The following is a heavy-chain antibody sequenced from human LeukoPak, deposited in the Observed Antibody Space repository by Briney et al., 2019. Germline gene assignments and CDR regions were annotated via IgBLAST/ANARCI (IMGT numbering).Heavy chain of an antibody. CDR1: GGSFSGCY. D-gene: IGHD3-10*01. J-gene: IGHJ4*02. CDR2: INHSGST. V-gene: IGHV4-34*01. CDR3: ARGRRGPDY. Sequence: SETLSLTCAVYGGSFSGCYWSWIRQPPGKGLEWIGEINHSGSTNYNPSLKSRVTISVDTSKNQFSLKLSSVTAADTAVYYCARGRRGPDYWGQGTLVTVSS.